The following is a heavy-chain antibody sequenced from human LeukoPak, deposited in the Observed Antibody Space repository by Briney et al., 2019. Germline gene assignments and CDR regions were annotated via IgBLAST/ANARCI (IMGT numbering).Heavy chain of an antibody. CDR2: IKPDGSET. Sequence: GGSLRLSCAASGFTLSSYYISWARPAPGEGLEWLARIKPDGSETYYADSVKGRFTISRDNGKNSLYLQMNSLRAEDTAVYYCARERTPAMGIVSYYYMDVWGKGTTVTVSS. D-gene: IGHD5-18*01. CDR3: ARERTPAMGIVSYYYMDV. J-gene: IGHJ6*03. CDR1: GFTLSSYY. V-gene: IGHV3-7*01.